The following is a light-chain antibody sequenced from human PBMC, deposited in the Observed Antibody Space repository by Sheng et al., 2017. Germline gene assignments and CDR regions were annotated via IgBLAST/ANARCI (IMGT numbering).Light chain of an antibody. J-gene: IGKJ2*01. Sequence: DIQMTQSPSSLSASVGDRVTITCRAGQTINSYLNWFQQKPGKAPKLLIYAASSLQSGVPSRFSGSGSGTDFTLTISNLQPEDFATYYCQQSYTTPQTFGQGTKLEIK. CDR2: AAS. CDR3: QQSYTTPQT. V-gene: IGKV1-39*01. CDR1: QTINSY.